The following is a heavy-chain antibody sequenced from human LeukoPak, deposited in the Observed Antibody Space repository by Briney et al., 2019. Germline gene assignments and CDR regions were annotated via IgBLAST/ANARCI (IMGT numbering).Heavy chain of an antibody. CDR3: AGGRQL. CDR2: IYYSGST. V-gene: IGHV4-59*01. Sequence: SETLSLTCAVYGGSFSGYYWSWIRQPPGKGLEWIGYIYYSGSTNYNPSLKSRVTISVDTSKNQFSLKLSSVTAADTAVYYCAGGRQLWGQGTLVTVSS. D-gene: IGHD5-18*01. J-gene: IGHJ4*02. CDR1: GGSFSGYY.